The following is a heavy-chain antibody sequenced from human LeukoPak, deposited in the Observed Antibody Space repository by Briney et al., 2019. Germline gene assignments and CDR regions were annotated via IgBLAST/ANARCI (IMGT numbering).Heavy chain of an antibody. Sequence: GGSLRLSCVASGFTFSSYEMNWVRQAPGKGLEWVSYISRSGSTIYNADSVKGRFTLSRDNAKKSLYLEMKSLRAEDTAVYYCARERETTVTYDAFDIWGLGTMVTVSS. CDR3: ARERETTVTYDAFDI. CDR2: ISRSGSTI. D-gene: IGHD4-17*01. J-gene: IGHJ3*02. CDR1: GFTFSSYE. V-gene: IGHV3-48*03.